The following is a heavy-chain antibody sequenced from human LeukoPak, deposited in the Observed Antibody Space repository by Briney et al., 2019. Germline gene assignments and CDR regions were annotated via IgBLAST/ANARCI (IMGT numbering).Heavy chain of an antibody. V-gene: IGHV3-33*01. CDR3: GSSYYYDSSGGFDY. D-gene: IGHD3-22*01. CDR2: IWYDGSNK. Sequence: GGSLRLSCAASGFTFSSYGMHLVRQAPGKGLEWVAVIWYDGSNKYYADSVKGRFTISRDNSKNTLYLQMNSLRAEDTAVYYCGSSYYYDSSGGFDYWGQGTLVTVSS. J-gene: IGHJ4*02. CDR1: GFTFSSYG.